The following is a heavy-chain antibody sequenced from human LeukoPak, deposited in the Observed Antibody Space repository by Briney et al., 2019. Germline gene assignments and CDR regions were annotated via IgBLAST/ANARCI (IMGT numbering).Heavy chain of an antibody. CDR3: ARQGYSGHSQGAADY. CDR2: ISVYNGNT. V-gene: IGHV1-18*04. Sequence: ASVKVSRKASGYTFTGYYMHWVRQAPGQGLEWMGWISVYNGNTNYAQKFQGRVTMTTDTSTSTAHMELRSLRSDDTAVYYCARQGYSGHSQGAADYWGQGTLVTVSS. J-gene: IGHJ4*02. CDR1: GYTFTGYY. D-gene: IGHD4-23*01.